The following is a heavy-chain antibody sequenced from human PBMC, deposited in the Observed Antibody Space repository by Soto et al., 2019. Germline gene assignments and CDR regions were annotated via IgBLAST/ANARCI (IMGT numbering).Heavy chain of an antibody. CDR2: IKSKTDGGTT. CDR1: GFTFSNAW. CDR3: TTDRAYYDSSGSITGGVDAFDI. Sequence: EVQLVESGGGLVKPGGSLRLSCAASGFTFSNAWMSWVRQAPGKGLEWVGRIKSKTDGGTTDYAAPVKGRFTISRDDSKNTLYLQMNSLKTEDTAVYYCTTDRAYYDSSGSITGGVDAFDIWGQGTMVTVSS. V-gene: IGHV3-15*01. D-gene: IGHD3-22*01. J-gene: IGHJ3*02.